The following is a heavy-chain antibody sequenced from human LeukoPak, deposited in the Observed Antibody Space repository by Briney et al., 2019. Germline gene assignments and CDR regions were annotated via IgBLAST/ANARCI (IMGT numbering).Heavy chain of an antibody. CDR2: INPNSGGT. D-gene: IGHD1-26*01. CDR3: ARDYSDYYTFDY. CDR1: GYTFTGYY. J-gene: IGHJ4*02. Sequence: ASVKVSCKASGYTFTGYYMHWVRQAPGQGLEWMGRINPNSGGTNYAQKFQGRGTMTRDTSISTAYMELSRLRSDDTAVYCCARDYSDYYTFDYWGQGTLVTVSS. V-gene: IGHV1-2*06.